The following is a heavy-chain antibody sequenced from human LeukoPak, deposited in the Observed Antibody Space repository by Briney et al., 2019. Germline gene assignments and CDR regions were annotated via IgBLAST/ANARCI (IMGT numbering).Heavy chain of an antibody. Sequence: GGSVSLSCGVSGFTFSRYEMNWGRQAPGRGLGWVSYISSSGSTIYSADSVKGRFTISRDNAKNSRYLQMNSLRAEDTAVYYCARGRRGSGSYWGREFDYWGQGTLVTVSS. CDR2: ISSSGSTI. CDR1: GFTFSRYE. J-gene: IGHJ4*02. V-gene: IGHV3-48*03. CDR3: ARGRRGSGSYWGREFDY. D-gene: IGHD3-10*01.